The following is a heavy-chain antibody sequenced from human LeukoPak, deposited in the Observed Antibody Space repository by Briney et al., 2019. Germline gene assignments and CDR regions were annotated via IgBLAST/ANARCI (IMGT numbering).Heavy chain of an antibody. CDR2: IKQDGSEK. V-gene: IGHV3-7*01. Sequence: GGSLRLPCAASGFTFSSYWMSWVRQAPGKGLEWVANIKQDGSEKYYVDSVKGRFTISRDNAKNSLYLQMNSLRAEDTAVYYCARHSARDAFDIWGQGTMVTVSS. CDR3: ARHSARDAFDI. CDR1: GFTFSSYW. J-gene: IGHJ3*02. D-gene: IGHD1-26*01.